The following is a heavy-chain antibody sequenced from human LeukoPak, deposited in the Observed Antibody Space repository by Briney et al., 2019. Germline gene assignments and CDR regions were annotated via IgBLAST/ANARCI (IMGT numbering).Heavy chain of an antibody. V-gene: IGHV1-3*01. Sequence: GASVKVSCKASGYTFPSYAMHWVRQAPGQRLEWMGWINAGNGNTKYSQKFQGRVTITRDTSASTAYMELSSLRSEDTAVYYCARAQYITGYSTFLGYWGQGTLVTVSS. D-gene: IGHD6-13*01. CDR2: INAGNGNT. J-gene: IGHJ4*02. CDR3: ARAQYITGYSTFLGY. CDR1: GYTFPSYA.